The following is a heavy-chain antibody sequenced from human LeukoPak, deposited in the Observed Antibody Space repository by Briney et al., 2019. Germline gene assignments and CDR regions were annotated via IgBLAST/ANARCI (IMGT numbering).Heavy chain of an antibody. CDR3: AREMYYYGSASEEYYYYMDV. D-gene: IGHD3-10*01. CDR2: IYYSGST. J-gene: IGHJ6*03. V-gene: IGHV4-59*12. CDR1: GGSISSYY. Sequence: SETLSLTCTVSGGSISSYYWSWIRQPPGKGLEWIGYIYYSGSTDYNPSLKSRVTISVETSKNQFSLKLTSVTAADTAVYYCAREMYYYGSASEEYYYYMDVWGKGTTVTVSS.